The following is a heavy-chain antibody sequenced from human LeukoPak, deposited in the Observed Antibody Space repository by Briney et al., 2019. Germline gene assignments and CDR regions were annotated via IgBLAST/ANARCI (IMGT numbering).Heavy chain of an antibody. CDR2: IYTSGST. CDR3: ARDRTKGYYGSGSYVSYFDY. Sequence: SETLSLTCTVSGGSITNYYWSLIRQPAGKGLEWIGRIYTSGSTNYNPSLKSRVTMSVDTSKNQFSLKLSSVTAADTAVYYCARDRTKGYYGSGSYVSYFDYWGQGTLVTVSS. CDR1: GGSITNYY. D-gene: IGHD3-10*01. J-gene: IGHJ4*02. V-gene: IGHV4-4*07.